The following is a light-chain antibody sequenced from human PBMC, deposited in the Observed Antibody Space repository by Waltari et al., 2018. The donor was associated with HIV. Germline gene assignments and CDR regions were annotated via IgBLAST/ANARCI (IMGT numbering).Light chain of an antibody. CDR3: QSADSSETLGV. CDR2: KDK. CDR1: ELPDHY. V-gene: IGLV3-25*03. Sequence: YELTQPPSVSVSPGQTAQNICSGDELPDHYAHWYQQRPGQAPVLVIYKDKERPSGIPERFSGSSSGTTATLTISGVLEEDEADYYCQSADSSETLGVFGGGTKLTVL. J-gene: IGLJ3*02.